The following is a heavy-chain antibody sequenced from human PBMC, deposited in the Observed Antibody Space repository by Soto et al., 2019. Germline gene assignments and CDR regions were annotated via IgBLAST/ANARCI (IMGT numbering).Heavy chain of an antibody. Sequence: EVQLLESGGNLVQPGGSLRLSCVASGFTFSNYAMTWVRQAPGKGLEWVSTIDKTGGSTYYADSVKGRFTISRDNSEKTLYLQMNSLRAEDTAVYYCANLRGTSGWYSDHWGQGTLVTVSS. CDR1: GFTFSNYA. CDR2: IDKTGGST. V-gene: IGHV3-23*01. CDR3: ANLRGTSGWYSDH. J-gene: IGHJ4*02. D-gene: IGHD6-19*01.